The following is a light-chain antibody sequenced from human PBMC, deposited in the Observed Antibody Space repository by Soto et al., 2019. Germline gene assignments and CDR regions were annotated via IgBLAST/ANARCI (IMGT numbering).Light chain of an antibody. Sequence: DIQMTQSPSTLSASVGDRVTTIGGASQRITNSLAWYQQKPGKPPKLLIFDASSLRSGVPSRFSGSGSGTEFTLTISSLQPEDFATYYCQQHNPYSPYTFGQGTKLEIK. J-gene: IGKJ2*01. CDR3: QQHNPYSPYT. CDR1: QRITNS. V-gene: IGKV1-5*03. CDR2: DAS.